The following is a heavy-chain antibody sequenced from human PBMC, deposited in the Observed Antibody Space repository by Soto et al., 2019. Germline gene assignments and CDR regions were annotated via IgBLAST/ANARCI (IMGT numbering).Heavy chain of an antibody. Sequence: GASVKVSCKASGYTFTSYDINWVRQATGQGLEWMGWMNPNSGNTGYAQKFQGRVTMTRNTSISTAYMELSSLRSEDTAVYYCARGGPPGYDFWSGYYTANYYYYYMDVWGKGTTVTVSS. D-gene: IGHD3-3*01. CDR3: ARGGPPGYDFWSGYYTANYYYYYMDV. J-gene: IGHJ6*03. V-gene: IGHV1-8*01. CDR2: MNPNSGNT. CDR1: GYTFTSYD.